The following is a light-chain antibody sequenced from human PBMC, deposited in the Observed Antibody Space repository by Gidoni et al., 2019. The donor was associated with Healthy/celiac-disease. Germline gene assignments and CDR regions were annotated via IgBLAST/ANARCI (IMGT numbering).Light chain of an antibody. V-gene: IGKV4-1*01. J-gene: IGKJ1*01. CDR3: QQYYSTRT. CDR1: QSVLYSSNNKNY. CDR2: WAS. Sequence: DIVMTQSPDSLAVSLGEGATINCKSSQSVLYSSNNKNYLAWYQQKPGQPPKLLIYWASTRESGVPDRFSGSGSGTDFTLTISSLQAEDVAVYYCQQYYSTRTFGQGTKVEIK.